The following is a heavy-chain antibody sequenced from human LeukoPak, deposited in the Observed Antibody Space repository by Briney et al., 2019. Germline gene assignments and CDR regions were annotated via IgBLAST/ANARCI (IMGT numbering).Heavy chain of an antibody. Sequence: GGSLRLSCAVSGLTFGRYAIHWVRQAPGKGLEWVAVISYDGSNKYYADSVKGRFTISRDNAKNSLFLQMNSLGAEDTAVYYRARGGLTITMFGVPIIRNFDYWGQGTLVTVSS. CDR3: ARGGLTITMFGVPIIRNFDY. V-gene: IGHV3-30*04. J-gene: IGHJ4*02. D-gene: IGHD3-3*01. CDR1: GLTFGRYA. CDR2: ISYDGSNK.